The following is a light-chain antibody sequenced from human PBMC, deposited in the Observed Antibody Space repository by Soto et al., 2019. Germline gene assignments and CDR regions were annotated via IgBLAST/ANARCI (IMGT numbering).Light chain of an antibody. CDR1: QSIGSN. CDR2: GAS. CDR3: QQYKNWVRT. V-gene: IGKV3-15*01. Sequence: EMVMTQSPATLSVSLGERATLSCRASQSIGSNLAWYEPKPGQAPRLLIYGASTTATGIPAWFRGSGSATEFTLTISSLQSEDFAVYYCQQYKNWVRTFGQGTKVDI. J-gene: IGKJ1*01.